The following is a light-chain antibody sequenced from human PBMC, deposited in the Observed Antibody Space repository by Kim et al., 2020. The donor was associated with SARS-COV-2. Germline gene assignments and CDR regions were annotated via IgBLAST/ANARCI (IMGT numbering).Light chain of an antibody. CDR3: QKYNSAPWT. Sequence: DIQMTQSPSSLSASVGDRVTITCRASQSISSYLNWYQQKPGKAPKLLIYAASSLQSGVPSRFSGSGSGTDFTLTISSLQPEDVATYYCQKYNSAPWTFGPGTKVDIK. J-gene: IGKJ1*01. V-gene: IGKV1-39*01. CDR2: AAS. CDR1: QSISSY.